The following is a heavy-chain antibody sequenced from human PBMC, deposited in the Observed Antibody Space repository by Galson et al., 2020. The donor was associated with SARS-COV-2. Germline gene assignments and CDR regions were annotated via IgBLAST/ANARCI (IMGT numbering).Heavy chain of an antibody. J-gene: IGHJ6*03. CDR1: GGSFSGYS. Sequence: SETLSLTCAVYGGSFSGYSWTWVRQAPGKGLEWIGEINSGGDTNYSPSLSGRVTLSVDTSKNQFSLKVTSVSAADTALYFCARGRQGVVPSPVLGLGPFYSYYYMDVWGKGTTVTVSS. D-gene: IGHD3-16*01. V-gene: IGHV4-34*01. CDR2: INSGGDT. CDR3: ARGRQGVVPSPVLGLGPFYSYYYMDV.